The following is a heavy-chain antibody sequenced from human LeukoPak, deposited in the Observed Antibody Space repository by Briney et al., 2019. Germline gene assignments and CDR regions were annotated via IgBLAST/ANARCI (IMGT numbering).Heavy chain of an antibody. CDR3: AAWGLNNY. D-gene: IGHD7-27*01. J-gene: IGHJ4*02. Sequence: GESLRLSCSASGFAFSDYWMNWVRQAPGKGPEWVANINLGGSAKLYMDSVRGRCTISRDNAKNSLYLQLNSLRVEDTAVYYCAAWGLNNYWGQGTLVTVSS. CDR2: INLGGSAK. CDR1: GFAFSDYW. V-gene: IGHV3-7*01.